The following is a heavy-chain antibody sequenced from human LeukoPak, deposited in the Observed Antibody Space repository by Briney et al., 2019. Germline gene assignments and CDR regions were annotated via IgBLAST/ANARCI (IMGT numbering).Heavy chain of an antibody. V-gene: IGHV3-21*01. CDR3: AKWSVPAAISWFDP. Sequence: GGSLRLSCAASGFTFSSYSMNWVRQAPGKGLEWVSSISSSSSYIYYADSVKGRFTISRDNAKNSLYLQMNSLRAEDTAVYYCAKWSVPAAISWFDPWGQGTLVTVSS. D-gene: IGHD2-2*01. J-gene: IGHJ5*02. CDR2: ISSSSSYI. CDR1: GFTFSSYS.